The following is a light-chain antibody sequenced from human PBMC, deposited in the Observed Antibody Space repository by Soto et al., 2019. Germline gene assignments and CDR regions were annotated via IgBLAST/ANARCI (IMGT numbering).Light chain of an antibody. CDR3: CSYGGGNPWV. CDR1: SSDVGTYNL. CDR2: EGS. J-gene: IGLJ3*02. Sequence: QSALTQPASVSGSPGQSITISCSGTSSDVGTYNLVSWYQQHPGKAPDLLIYEGSRRPSGASNRFYGSKSGNTASLTISGLQAEDEGDYYCCSYGGGNPWVFGGGTKLTVL. V-gene: IGLV2-23*01.